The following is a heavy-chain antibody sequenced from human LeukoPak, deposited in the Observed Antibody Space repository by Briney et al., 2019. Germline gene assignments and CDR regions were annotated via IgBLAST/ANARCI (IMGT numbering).Heavy chain of an antibody. Sequence: TGGSLRLSCVGSGFTFRRYGMHWVRQAPGKGLEWVSVIYSGGSTYYADSVKGRFTISRDNSKNTLYLQMNSLRAEDTAVYYCARDSGYDLVDYYYYGMDVWGQGTTVTVSS. CDR1: GFTFRRYG. J-gene: IGHJ6*02. CDR2: IYSGGST. CDR3: ARDSGYDLVDYYYYGMDV. V-gene: IGHV3-66*01. D-gene: IGHD5-12*01.